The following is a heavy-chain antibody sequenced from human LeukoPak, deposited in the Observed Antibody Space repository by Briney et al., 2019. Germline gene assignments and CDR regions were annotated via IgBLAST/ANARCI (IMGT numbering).Heavy chain of an antibody. CDR3: ARTIAAAFAYMDV. V-gene: IGHV4-38-2*02. CDR1: GYSISSGYY. Sequence: SETLSLTCTVSGYSISSGYYWGWIRQPPGKGLEWIGSIYHSGSTYYNPSLKSRVTISVDTSKNQFSLELSSVTAADTAVYYCARTIAAAFAYMDVWGKGTTVTVSS. CDR2: IYHSGST. J-gene: IGHJ6*03. D-gene: IGHD6-13*01.